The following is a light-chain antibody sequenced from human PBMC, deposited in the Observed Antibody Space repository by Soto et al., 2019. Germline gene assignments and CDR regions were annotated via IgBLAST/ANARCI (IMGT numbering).Light chain of an antibody. CDR3: KQYNSYRA. J-gene: IGKJ1*01. CDR2: KAS. CDR1: QSISNW. Sequence: DIQMTQSPSTLSASVGDRVTITCRASQSISNWLAWHQQKPGKAPKLLIYKASNLESGVPSRFSGSGSGTEFTLTISSLQPDDFATYYCKQYNSYRASGQGNKGAIK. V-gene: IGKV1-5*03.